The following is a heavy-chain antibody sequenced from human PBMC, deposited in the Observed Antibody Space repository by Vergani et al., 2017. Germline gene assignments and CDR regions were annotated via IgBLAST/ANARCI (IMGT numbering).Heavy chain of an antibody. CDR2: INPSGGST. Sequence: QVQLVQSGAEVKKPGASVKVSCKASGYTFTSYYMHWVRQAPGQGLEWMGIINPSGGSTSYAQKFQGRVTMTRDTSTSTAYMELSSLRSEDTAVYYCARGTTVTPLGHVFAFDIWGQGTMVTVSS. CDR3: ARGTTVTPLGHVFAFDI. V-gene: IGHV1-46*01. CDR1: GYTFTSYY. D-gene: IGHD4-17*01. J-gene: IGHJ3*02.